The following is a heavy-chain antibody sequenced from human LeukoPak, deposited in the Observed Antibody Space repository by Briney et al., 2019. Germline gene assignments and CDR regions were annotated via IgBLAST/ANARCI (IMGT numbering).Heavy chain of an antibody. CDR1: GFTFSGYW. J-gene: IGHJ4*02. D-gene: IGHD3-16*01. V-gene: IGHV3-7*01. CDR2: IKQNGSEK. CDR3: AREARGGDA. Sequence: PGGSLRLSCAASGFTFSGYWTTWVRQAPGKGLEYVANIKQNGSEKNYVDSVKGRFTISRDNTKNSLYLQMNSLRVEDTAVYYCAREARGGDARGQGTLVTVSS.